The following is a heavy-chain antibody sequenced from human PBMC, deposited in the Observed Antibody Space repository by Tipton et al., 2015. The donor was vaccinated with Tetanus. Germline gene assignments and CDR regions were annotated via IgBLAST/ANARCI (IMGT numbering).Heavy chain of an antibody. J-gene: IGHJ3*01. V-gene: IGHV4-61*08. D-gene: IGHD5-24*01. Sequence: TLSLTCAVSGGSIRSGDYSWNWIRQPPGKGLEWLAYVSYSGRTNSNYFLKSRITVSQDPSKNQFSLRLASVTAADTAVYYCARGGRDAYNNPLGAFDVWGRGTTVAVS. CDR3: ARGGRDAYNNPLGAFDV. CDR2: VSYSGRT. CDR1: GGSIRSGDYS.